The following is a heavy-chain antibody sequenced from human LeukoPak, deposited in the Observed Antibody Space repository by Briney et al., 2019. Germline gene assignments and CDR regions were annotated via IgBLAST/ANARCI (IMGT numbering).Heavy chain of an antibody. D-gene: IGHD2-2*01. Sequence: SVKVSCKASGGTFSNDAISWVRQAPGQGLEWMGRIIPNLGMALYAQKFKGRVTITADKSLSTAYMELSSLTSEDTAVYFCARDLVCTMNCKDSWGQGTLVTVSS. J-gene: IGHJ4*02. CDR1: GGTFSNDA. V-gene: IGHV1-69*04. CDR3: ARDLVCTMNCKDS. CDR2: IIPNLGMA.